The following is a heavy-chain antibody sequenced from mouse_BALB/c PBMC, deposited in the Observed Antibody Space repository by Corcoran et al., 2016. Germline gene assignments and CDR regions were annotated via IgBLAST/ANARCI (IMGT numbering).Heavy chain of an antibody. CDR2: INTHSGVP. D-gene: IGHD2-3*01. J-gene: IGHJ2*01. Sequence: QIQLVQSGPELKKPGETVKISCKASGYTFTTAGMQWVQKMPGKGLKWIGWINTHSGVPKYAEDFKGRFSFSLETSASTAYLQISNLKNEDTATYCCARSDGYYYFDYWGQGTTLTVSS. CDR1: GYTFTTAG. V-gene: IGHV9-4*02. CDR3: ARSDGYYYFDY.